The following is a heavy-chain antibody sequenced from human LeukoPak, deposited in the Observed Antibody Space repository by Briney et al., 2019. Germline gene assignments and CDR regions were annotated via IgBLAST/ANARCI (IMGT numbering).Heavy chain of an antibody. D-gene: IGHD2-21*01. V-gene: IGHV4-39*01. J-gene: IGHJ5*02. CDR3: ARRDYRAWIDP. CDR1: GGSISASSHY. Sequence: SETLSVTCSVSGGSISASSHYWAWVRQPPGKGLEWIGSVYYTGSIRYNTFLKSRVTISVDMSKNDLFLTVNSVTAADTAFYYCARRDYRAWIDPWGQGILVTVSP. CDR2: VYYTGSI.